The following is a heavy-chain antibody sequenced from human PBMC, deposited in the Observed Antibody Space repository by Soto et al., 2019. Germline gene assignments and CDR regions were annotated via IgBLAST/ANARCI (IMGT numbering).Heavy chain of an antibody. J-gene: IGHJ4*02. CDR2: IYYSGST. Sequence: SETLSLTCTVSGGSISSGGYYWSWIRQHPGKGLEWIGYIYYSGSTYYNPSLKSRVTISVDTSKNQFSLKLSSVTAADTAVYYCSRALDILTSYNFDHWGQGTLVTVSS. CDR1: GGSISSGGYY. V-gene: IGHV4-31*03. CDR3: SRALDILTSYNFDH. D-gene: IGHD3-9*01.